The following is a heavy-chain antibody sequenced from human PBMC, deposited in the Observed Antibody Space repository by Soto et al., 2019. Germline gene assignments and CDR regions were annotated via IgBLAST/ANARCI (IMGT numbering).Heavy chain of an antibody. J-gene: IGHJ4*02. CDR2: ISGSGGST. CDR1: GFTFSSYA. CDR3: AKDEKYNPRGWYRGYYFDY. Sequence: PGGSLRLSCAASGFTFSSYAMSWVRQAPGKGLEWVSAISGSGGSTYYADSVKGRFTISRDNSKNTLYLQMNSLRAEDTAVYYCAKDEKYNPRGWYRGYYFDYWGQGTLVTVSS. V-gene: IGHV3-23*01. D-gene: IGHD6-19*01.